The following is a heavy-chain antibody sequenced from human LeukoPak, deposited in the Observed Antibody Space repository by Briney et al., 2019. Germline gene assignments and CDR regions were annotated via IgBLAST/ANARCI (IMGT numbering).Heavy chain of an antibody. J-gene: IGHJ4*02. CDR2: IRSKANSYAT. CDR1: GFTFSGAA. Sequence: GGSLRLSCAASGFTFSGAAMHWVRQASGKGLEWVGRIRSKANSYATAYAASVKGRFTISRDDSKNTAYLQMNSLKTEDTAVYYCTRLAAAGPLFDYWGQGTLVTVSS. CDR3: TRLAAAGPLFDY. V-gene: IGHV3-73*01. D-gene: IGHD6-13*01.